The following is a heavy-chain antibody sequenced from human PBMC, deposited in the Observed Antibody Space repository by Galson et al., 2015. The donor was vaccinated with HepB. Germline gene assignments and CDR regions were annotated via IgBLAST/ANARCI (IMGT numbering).Heavy chain of an antibody. CDR3: ARERMTSDTTGYYYSFDY. J-gene: IGHJ4*02. CDR1: GDSVSSNSAT. D-gene: IGHD3-22*01. V-gene: IGHV6-1*01. CDR2: TYYRSAWYT. Sequence: CAISGDSVSSNSATWTWIRQSPSRGLEWLGRTYYRSAWYTDFAISVKSRISINPDTSKNQFSLHLTSVTPEDTAVYYCARERMTSDTTGYYYSFDYWGQGALVTVSS.